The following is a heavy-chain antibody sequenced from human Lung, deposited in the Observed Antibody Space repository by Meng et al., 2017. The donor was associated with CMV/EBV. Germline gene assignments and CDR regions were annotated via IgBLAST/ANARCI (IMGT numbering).Heavy chain of an antibody. V-gene: IGHV2-5*02. J-gene: IGHJ5*02. CDR1: GFSLSTSGVG. CDR3: ARAAARPSDWFDP. Sequence: QITLQVSGPTLVKPTQTLTLTCTFSGFSLSTSGVGVGWIRQPPGKALECLAIIYGDDEKRYSPSLESRLTVTKDTSKNQVVLTMTNMVPVDTATYYCARAAARPSDWFDPWGQGTLVTVSS. D-gene: IGHD6-6*01. CDR2: IYGDDEK.